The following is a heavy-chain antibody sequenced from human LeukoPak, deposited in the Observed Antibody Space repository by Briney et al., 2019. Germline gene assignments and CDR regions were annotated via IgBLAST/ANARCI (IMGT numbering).Heavy chain of an antibody. CDR3: ARDLLYCTSSSCPFEY. CDR2: ISSSSSYI. J-gene: IGHJ4*02. V-gene: IGHV3-21*01. Sequence: GGSLRLSCAASGFTFSSYSMNWVRQAPGKGLEWVSSISSSSSYIYYADSVKGRFTISRDNAKSSLYLQMNSLRAEDTALYYCARDLLYCTSSSCPFEYWGQGTLVTVSS. CDR1: GFTFSSYS. D-gene: IGHD2/OR15-2a*01.